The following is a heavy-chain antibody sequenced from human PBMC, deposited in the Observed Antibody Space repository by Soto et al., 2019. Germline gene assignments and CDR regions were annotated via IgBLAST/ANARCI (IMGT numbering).Heavy chain of an antibody. CDR2: IIPLFATP. CDR1: GGTFDKYS. J-gene: IGHJ4*02. V-gene: IGHV1-69*13. D-gene: IGHD3-22*01. CDR3: ARQFDHDRSGYYYAY. Sequence: SVKVSCKASGGTFDKYSFDWVRQAPGQGPEWMGGIIPLFATPSYAQKFQGRVTITADEVTNTVYMELRSLRSEDMGVYYCARQFDHDRSGYYYAYWGQGTQVTVSS.